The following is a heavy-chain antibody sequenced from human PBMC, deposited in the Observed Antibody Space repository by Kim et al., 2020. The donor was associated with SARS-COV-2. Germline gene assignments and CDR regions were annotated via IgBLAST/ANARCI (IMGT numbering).Heavy chain of an antibody. V-gene: IGHV4-39*01. D-gene: IGHD3-22*01. CDR2: IYYSGST. J-gene: IGHJ4*02. CDR1: GGSISSSSYY. Sequence: SETLSLTCTVSGGSISSSSYYWGWIRQPPGKGLEWIGSIYYSGSTYYNPSLKSRVTISVDTSKNQFSLKLSSVTAADTAVYYCARRPPSAPMQDDYYDSSGPLGVWGQGTLVTVSS. CDR3: ARRPPSAPMQDDYYDSSGPLGV.